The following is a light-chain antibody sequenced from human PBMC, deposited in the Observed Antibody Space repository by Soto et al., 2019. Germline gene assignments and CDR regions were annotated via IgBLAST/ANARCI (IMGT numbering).Light chain of an antibody. V-gene: IGLV1-47*01. CDR2: RND. J-gene: IGLJ3*02. Sequence: QLVLTQPPSASATSGQRVIISCSGSSSDVGRNYVHWYQQFPGTAPKLLIYRNDQRPSGVPDRFSGSKSGTSGSLAISGLRPEDEADYYCAAWDDYLSAWVFGGGTKVTVL. CDR1: SSDVGRNY. CDR3: AAWDDYLSAWV.